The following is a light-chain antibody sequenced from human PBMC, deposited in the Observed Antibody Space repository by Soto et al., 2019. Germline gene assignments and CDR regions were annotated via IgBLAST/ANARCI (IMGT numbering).Light chain of an antibody. CDR2: KAS. V-gene: IGKV1-5*03. CDR3: QQYNSYPST. J-gene: IGKJ2*01. Sequence: DIQMTQARFTLSASVGDRVTITCRASQSISTWLDWYQQKPGKAPKLLIYKASSLESGVPSRFSGSGSGTEFTLTISSLQPDDFATYFCQQYNSYPSTFGQGTKLEIK. CDR1: QSISTW.